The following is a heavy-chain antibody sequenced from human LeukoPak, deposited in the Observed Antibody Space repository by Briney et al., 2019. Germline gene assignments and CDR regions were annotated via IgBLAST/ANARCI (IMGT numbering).Heavy chain of an antibody. D-gene: IGHD2-2*01. CDR3: ARGARKDIVVVPAAPTRDAFDI. CDR1: GGSISSYY. J-gene: IGHJ3*02. V-gene: IGHV4-59*01. Sequence: SETLSLTCTVSGGSISSYYWSWIRQPPGKGLEWIGYIYYSGSTNYNPSLKSRVTISVDTSKNQFSLKLSSVTAADTAVYYCARGARKDIVVVPAAPTRDAFDIWGQGTMVTVSS. CDR2: IYYSGST.